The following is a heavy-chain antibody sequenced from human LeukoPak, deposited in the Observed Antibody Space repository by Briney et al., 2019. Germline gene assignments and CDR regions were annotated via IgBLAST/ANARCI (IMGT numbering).Heavy chain of an antibody. CDR3: AREVVAMAGSYFDS. D-gene: IGHD6-19*01. J-gene: IGHJ4*03. CDR1: GGSISSYY. Sequence: SETLSLTYTVSGGSISSYYWTWIRQPPGKGLEWIGYIYYSGSSNYNPSLKSRVTISVDTSKKQFSLKLRSVTAADTAVYFCAREVVAMAGSYFDSWGQGTLVTVSS. CDR2: IYYSGSS. V-gene: IGHV4-59*01.